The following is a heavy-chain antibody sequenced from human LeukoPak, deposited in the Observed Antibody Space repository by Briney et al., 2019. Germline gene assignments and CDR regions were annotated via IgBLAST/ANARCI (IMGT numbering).Heavy chain of an antibody. V-gene: IGHV3-7*01. Sequence: GGSLRLSCAASGFTLSSYWMSWVRQAPGKGLEWVANIKQEGSEKYYVDSVKGRFTISRDNAKKSLYLQINSLRAEDTAMYYCARDEYLWSGYYPNQAFDYWGQGTLVTVSS. CDR1: GFTLSSYW. CDR2: IKQEGSEK. D-gene: IGHD3-3*01. J-gene: IGHJ4*02. CDR3: ARDEYLWSGYYPNQAFDY.